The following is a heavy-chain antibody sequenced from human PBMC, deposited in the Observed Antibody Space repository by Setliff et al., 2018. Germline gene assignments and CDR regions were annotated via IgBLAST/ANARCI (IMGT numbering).Heavy chain of an antibody. Sequence: SETLSLTCTVSGGSISSRTYYWSWIRQPAGKGLEWIGHIYTSWSTNYNPSLKSRVTMSVDTTKNQFSLKLTSVTAADTAVYYCARVGGFLYVDVWGKGTTVTVSS. CDR1: GGSISSRTYY. J-gene: IGHJ6*03. D-gene: IGHD3-3*01. CDR3: ARVGGFLYVDV. V-gene: IGHV4-61*09. CDR2: IYTSWST.